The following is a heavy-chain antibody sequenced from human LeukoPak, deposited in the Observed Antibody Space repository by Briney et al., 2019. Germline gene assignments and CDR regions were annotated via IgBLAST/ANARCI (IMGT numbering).Heavy chain of an antibody. Sequence: GGSLRLSCAASGFTFSSYDVSWVRQAPGKGLEWVAVISYDGSNKYYADSVKGRFTISRDNSKNTLYLQMNSLRAEDTAVYYCARDRDGYFDYWGQGTLVTVSS. CDR1: GFTFSSYD. D-gene: IGHD5-24*01. CDR3: ARDRDGYFDY. J-gene: IGHJ4*02. CDR2: ISYDGSNK. V-gene: IGHV3-30*03.